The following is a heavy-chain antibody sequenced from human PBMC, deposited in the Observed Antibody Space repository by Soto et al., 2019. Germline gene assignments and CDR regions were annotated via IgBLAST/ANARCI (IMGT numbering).Heavy chain of an antibody. CDR2: ISWNSGSI. Sequence: PGGSLRLSCAASGFTFDDYAMHWVRQAPGKGLEWVSGISWNSGSIGYADSVKGRFTISRDNAKNSLYLQMNSLRAEDTALYYCAKGPAAITTYFDYWGQGTLVTVSS. CDR3: AKGPAAITTYFDY. CDR1: GFTFDDYA. D-gene: IGHD2-2*01. J-gene: IGHJ4*02. V-gene: IGHV3-9*01.